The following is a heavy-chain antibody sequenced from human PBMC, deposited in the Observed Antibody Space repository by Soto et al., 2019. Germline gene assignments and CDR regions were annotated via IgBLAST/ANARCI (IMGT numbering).Heavy chain of an antibody. CDR3: ARTTRFFMHGRDV. CDR1: GYSFTSYW. Sequence: GESLKISCKGSGYSFTSYWIGWVRQMPGKGLEWMGIIYPGDSDTRYSPSFQGQVTISADKSISTAYLQWSSLKASDTAMYYWARTTRFFMHGRDVWGQGPTVTVSS. J-gene: IGHJ6*02. CDR2: IYPGDSDT. V-gene: IGHV5-51*01. D-gene: IGHD3-3*01.